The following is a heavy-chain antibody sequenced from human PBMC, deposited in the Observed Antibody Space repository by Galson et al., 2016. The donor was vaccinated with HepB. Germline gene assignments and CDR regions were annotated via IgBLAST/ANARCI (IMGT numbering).Heavy chain of an antibody. Sequence: SLRLSCAASGFTFSNYWMAWVRQAPGKGLEWVANIEPDGGETYYVDSLKGRFTISRDNAKNSLYLQMSSLRAEDTAMSYCARDDETWRHWGQGTLVIVSS. D-gene: IGHD3-3*01. V-gene: IGHV3-7*03. CDR2: IEPDGGET. J-gene: IGHJ4*02. CDR1: GFTFSNYW. CDR3: ARDDETWRH.